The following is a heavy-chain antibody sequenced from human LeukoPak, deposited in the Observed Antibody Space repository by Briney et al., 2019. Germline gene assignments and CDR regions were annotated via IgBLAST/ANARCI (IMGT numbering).Heavy chain of an antibody. V-gene: IGHV4-34*01. CDR3: ARRRRAAVLRGIFDF. D-gene: IGHD6-13*01. CDR1: GGSFSGYY. Sequence: SETLSLTCAVYGGSFSGYYWSWIRQPPGKGLDLIGEIDHSGSTNYNPSLKSRVTISLDTSKNQFSLRLRSVTAADTAVYYCARRRRAAVLRGIFDFWGQGTLVTISS. J-gene: IGHJ4*02. CDR2: IDHSGST.